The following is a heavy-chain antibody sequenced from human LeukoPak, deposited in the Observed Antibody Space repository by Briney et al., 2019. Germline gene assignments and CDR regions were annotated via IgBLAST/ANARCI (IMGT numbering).Heavy chain of an antibody. CDR1: GFTFSSYW. Sequence: GGSLRLSCAASGFTFSSYWMSWVRQAPGKGLEWVANIKQDGGDKYYVDSVKGRFTISRDNAKNSLYLQMNSLRAEDTAVYYCARDKSYNWNYGSLMDYWGQGTLVTVSS. CDR3: ARDKSYNWNYGSLMDY. CDR2: IKQDGGDK. V-gene: IGHV3-7*01. D-gene: IGHD1-7*01. J-gene: IGHJ4*02.